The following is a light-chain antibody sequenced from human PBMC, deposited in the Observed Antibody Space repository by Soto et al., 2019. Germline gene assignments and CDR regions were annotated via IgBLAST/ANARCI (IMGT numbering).Light chain of an antibody. Sequence: EIVLTQSPATLSLSPGERATLSCRASQSVSSYLAWYQQKPGQAPRLLIYDASNRATGIPARFSGSGSGTDFTLTISSLEPEDFAVYYCQQRSTWPRPLTFGGGTKVEIK. J-gene: IGKJ4*01. CDR1: QSVSSY. CDR3: QQRSTWPRPLT. CDR2: DAS. V-gene: IGKV3-11*01.